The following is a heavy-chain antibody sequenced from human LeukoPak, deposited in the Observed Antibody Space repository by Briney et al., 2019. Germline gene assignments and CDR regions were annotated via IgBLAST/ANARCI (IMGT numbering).Heavy chain of an antibody. Sequence: GGSLRLSCAASGFTFSNCRMTWVRQAPGRGLEWVANIKEDGTETSYVGSVKGRFTISRDNAKNSLYLQMNSLRAEDTALYYCARDEFGPLAFWGRGTLVTVSS. CDR2: IKEDGTET. V-gene: IGHV3-7*05. D-gene: IGHD3/OR15-3a*01. CDR3: ARDEFGPLAF. J-gene: IGHJ4*02. CDR1: GFTFSNCR.